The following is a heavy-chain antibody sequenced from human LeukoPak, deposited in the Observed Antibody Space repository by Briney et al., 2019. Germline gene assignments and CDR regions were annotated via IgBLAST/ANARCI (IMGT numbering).Heavy chain of an antibody. J-gene: IGHJ4*02. V-gene: IGHV3-7*04. CDR2: IHPEGNEK. CDR3: ARGDAFSGDH. CDR1: GFSFTNFW. Sequence: GGSLRLSCAVSGFSFTNFWMSWVRKAPGRGLEWVANIHPEGNEKYHVESVKGRFTISRDNTKNLLFLQMNGLRVEDTAVYYCARGDAFSGDHWGQGTLVTVSS.